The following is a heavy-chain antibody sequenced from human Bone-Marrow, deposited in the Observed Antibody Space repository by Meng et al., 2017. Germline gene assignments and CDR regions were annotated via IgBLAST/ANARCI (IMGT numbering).Heavy chain of an antibody. Sequence: ASVKVSCKASGYTFTSYDINWVRQATGQGLEWMGWMNPNSGNTGYAQKFQGRVTMTRNTSISTAYMELSSLRSEDTAVYYCARDLTITPNDYYYYGMDVWGQGTTVTVSS. CDR1: GYTFTSYD. CDR3: ARDLTITPNDYYYYGMDV. V-gene: IGHV1-8*01. D-gene: IGHD4/OR15-4a*01. CDR2: MNPNSGNT. J-gene: IGHJ6*02.